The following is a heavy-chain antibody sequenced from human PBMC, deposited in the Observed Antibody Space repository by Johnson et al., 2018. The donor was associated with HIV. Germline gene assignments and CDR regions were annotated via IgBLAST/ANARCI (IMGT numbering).Heavy chain of an antibody. V-gene: IGHV3-33*01. J-gene: IGHJ3*02. CDR2: IWYDGSNK. Sequence: VQLVESGGGVVQPGRSLRLSCAASGFTFSSYGMHWVRQAPGKGLEWVAVIWYDGSNKYYADSVKGRFTISRDRSKNTVSLQMNSLRVEDTAVYYCARDDRPDGFDIWGQGTMVTVSS. CDR1: GFTFSSYG. D-gene: IGHD1-14*01. CDR3: ARDDRPDGFDI.